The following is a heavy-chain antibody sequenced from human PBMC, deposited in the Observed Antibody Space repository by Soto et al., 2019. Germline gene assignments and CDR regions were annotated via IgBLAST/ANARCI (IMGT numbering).Heavy chain of an antibody. J-gene: IGHJ5*02. CDR3: AKDLEKWLVQLGGLDT. CDR1: GFTFSDHS. V-gene: IGHV3-21*04. Sequence: EVHLVESGGGLVKPGGSLRLSCAASGFTFSDHSMNWVRQAPGKGLEWVSSISTTGRYIYYADSMAGRFTISRDNAKNSLYLQMNNLRAEDTARYYCAKDLEKWLVQLGGLDTWGQGAQVTVSS. D-gene: IGHD1-1*01. CDR2: ISTTGRYI.